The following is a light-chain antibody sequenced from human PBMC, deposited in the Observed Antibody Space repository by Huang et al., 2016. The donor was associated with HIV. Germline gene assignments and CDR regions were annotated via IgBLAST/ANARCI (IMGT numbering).Light chain of an antibody. J-gene: IGKJ4*01. V-gene: IGKV3-11*01. CDR2: DAS. Sequence: EIVLTQSPATLSLSPGERATLSCRASQSVSKYLAWYQQKPGEAPRLLICDASNRATGSPARFSGSGSGTDLTLTINSLEHEDSAVYYCQQRSNWPPLTFGGGTKVEI. CDR3: QQRSNWPPLT. CDR1: QSVSKY.